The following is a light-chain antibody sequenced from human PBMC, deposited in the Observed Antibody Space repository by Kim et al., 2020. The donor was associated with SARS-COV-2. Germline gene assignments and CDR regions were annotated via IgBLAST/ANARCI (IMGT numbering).Light chain of an antibody. V-gene: IGKV1-39*01. Sequence: SASGGDRVTITCRESQSISSYLNWYQKNPGKASNLLIYDASTLQSGAPSRFSGGGSGTEFTLTISSLQPEYFATYYCQESSNPPPTFGQGTTLEI. CDR1: QSISSY. CDR2: DAS. J-gene: IGKJ2*01. CDR3: QESSNPPPT.